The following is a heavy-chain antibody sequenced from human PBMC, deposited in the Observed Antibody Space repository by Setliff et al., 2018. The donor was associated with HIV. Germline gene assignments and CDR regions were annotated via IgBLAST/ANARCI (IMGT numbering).Heavy chain of an antibody. Sequence: ASVKVSCKTSGYMFIAYGMSWVRRAPGQGLEWMGWIGPYNDRTEYAQEFQGRVSLTIDTSASTAYMELGSLRSEDAAVYYCARGIAAVGVGGFDYWSQGTLVTVSS. CDR1: GYMFIAYG. D-gene: IGHD6-13*01. CDR2: IGPYNDRT. V-gene: IGHV1-18*01. CDR3: ARGIAAVGVGGFDY. J-gene: IGHJ4*02.